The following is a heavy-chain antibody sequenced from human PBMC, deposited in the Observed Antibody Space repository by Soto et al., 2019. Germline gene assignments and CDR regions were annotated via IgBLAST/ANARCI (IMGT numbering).Heavy chain of an antibody. D-gene: IGHD6-19*01. CDR1: GYTFTGYY. CDR3: ARLTSGWYGLPNYYFDY. V-gene: IGHV1-2*02. CDR2: INPNSGGT. J-gene: IGHJ4*02. Sequence: ASVKVSCKASGYTFTGYYMHWVRQAPGQGLEWMGWINPNSGGTNYAQKFQGRVTMTRDTSISTAYMELSRLRSDDTAVYYCARLTSGWYGLPNYYFDYWGQGTLVTVSS.